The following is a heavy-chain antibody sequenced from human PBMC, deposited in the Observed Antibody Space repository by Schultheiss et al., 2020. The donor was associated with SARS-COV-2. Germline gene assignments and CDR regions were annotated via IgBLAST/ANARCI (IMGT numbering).Heavy chain of an antibody. V-gene: IGHV4-4*07. CDR3: ARGSWNYYYYYYGMDV. J-gene: IGHJ6*02. Sequence: SETLSLTCTVSGGSISSYYWSWIRQPAGKGLEWIGRIYTSGSTNYNPSLKSRVTMSVDTSKNQFSLKLSSVTAADTAVYYCARGSWNYYYYYYGMDVWGQGTTVTVSS. CDR2: IYTSGST. CDR1: GGSISSYY. D-gene: IGHD1-7*01.